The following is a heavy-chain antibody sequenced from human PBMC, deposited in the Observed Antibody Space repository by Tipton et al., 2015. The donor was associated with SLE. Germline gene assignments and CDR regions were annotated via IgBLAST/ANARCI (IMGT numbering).Heavy chain of an antibody. Sequence: TLSLTCTVFGGSIRSHYWSWIRQSPGTGLEWIGYIFYSGTTNYNPSLKSRVTISVDTSKNQVSLKLNSVTAADTAVYYCARGKTRVEYWGQGTLVTVSS. D-gene: IGHD1-14*01. CDR3: ARGKTRVEY. CDR2: IFYSGTT. CDR1: GGSIRSHY. J-gene: IGHJ4*02. V-gene: IGHV4-59*08.